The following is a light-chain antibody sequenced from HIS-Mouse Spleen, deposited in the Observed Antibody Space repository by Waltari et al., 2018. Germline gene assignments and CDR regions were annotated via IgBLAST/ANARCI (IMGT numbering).Light chain of an antibody. CDR3: QQSYSTPNT. J-gene: IGKJ2*01. Sequence: DIQMTQSSSSLSASVGDRVTITCRASQSISSYLNWYQQKPGKAPKLLIYAASSLQSGVPSKFSGSGSGIDFTLTISSLPPDDFATYYCQQSYSTPNTFGQGTQLEIK. CDR2: AAS. V-gene: IGKV1-39*01. CDR1: QSISSY.